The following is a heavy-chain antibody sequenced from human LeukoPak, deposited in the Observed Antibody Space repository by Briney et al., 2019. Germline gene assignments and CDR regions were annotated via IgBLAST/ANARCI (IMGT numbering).Heavy chain of an antibody. CDR3: ARDRDYYDSSGYYYYFDY. CDR1: GFTFSSYE. CDR2: ISSSGSTI. J-gene: IGHJ4*02. V-gene: IGHV3-48*03. D-gene: IGHD3-22*01. Sequence: GGSLRLSCAASGFTFSSYEMNWVRQAPGKGLEWVSYISSSGSTIYYADSVKGRFTISRDNAKNSLYLQMNSLRSEDTAVYYCARDRDYYDSSGYYYYFDYWGQGTLVTVSS.